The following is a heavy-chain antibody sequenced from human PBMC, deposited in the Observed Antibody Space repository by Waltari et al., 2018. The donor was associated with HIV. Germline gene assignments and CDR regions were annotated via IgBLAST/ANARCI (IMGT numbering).Heavy chain of an antibody. J-gene: IGHJ6*02. CDR2: INPKTGGT. Sequence: QEQLVQSGAELKKPGASVRVSCKASGYSFTDNYIHWVRQAPGQGLQWMGWINPKTGGTHSSQRFRGRVTLTSTTSSATAYLQLTGLTSDDTATYFCAKAQTHVHGMDVWGQGTTVVVSS. CDR3: AKAQTHVHGMDV. CDR1: GYSFTDNY. V-gene: IGHV1-2*02.